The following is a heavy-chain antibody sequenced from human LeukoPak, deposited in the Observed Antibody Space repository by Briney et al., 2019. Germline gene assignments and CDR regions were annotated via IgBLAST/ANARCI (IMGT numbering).Heavy chain of an antibody. CDR3: ARDQYYDSKGWFDP. CDR2: ISTYNVNT. CDR1: GYTFTSHG. V-gene: IGHV1-18*04. D-gene: IGHD3-22*01. Sequence: ASVKVSFKASGYTFTSHGITWVRQAPGQGLEWIGWISTYNVNTHYAQKLQGRVTMTTDTSTSTAYMELRSLRSDDTAVYYCARDQYYDSKGWFDPWGQGPLVTVSS. J-gene: IGHJ5*02.